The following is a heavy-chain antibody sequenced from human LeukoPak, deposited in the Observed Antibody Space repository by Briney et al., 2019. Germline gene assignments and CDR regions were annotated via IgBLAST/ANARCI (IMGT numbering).Heavy chain of an antibody. Sequence: GGSLRLSCAVSGFTFNNYDMHWVRQAPGKGLEWVAAMLHDGSDKYYADSVKGRFTISRDNSKNTLYLQMNSLRAEDTAVYYCAKDPAVVVPAVFDYWGQGTLVTVSS. CDR3: AKDPAVVVPAVFDY. CDR1: GFTFNNYD. V-gene: IGHV3-30*18. D-gene: IGHD2-2*01. J-gene: IGHJ4*02. CDR2: MLHDGSDK.